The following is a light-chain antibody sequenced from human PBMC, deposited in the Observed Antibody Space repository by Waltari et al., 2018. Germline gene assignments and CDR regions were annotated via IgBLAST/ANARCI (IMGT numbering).Light chain of an antibody. Sequence: DIQMTQSPSSLPASVGDRVTISCRASQRISRYLNWYQQEPGKAPRLLIYGATSLQSGVPSTFSGSGSGTEFTLTISSLQPEDSATYYCQQTYKTPRTFGQGTKV. J-gene: IGKJ1*01. CDR1: QRISRY. V-gene: IGKV1-39*01. CDR2: GAT. CDR3: QQTYKTPRT.